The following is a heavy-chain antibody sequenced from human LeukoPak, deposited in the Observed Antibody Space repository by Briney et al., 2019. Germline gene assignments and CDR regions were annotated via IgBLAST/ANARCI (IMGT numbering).Heavy chain of an antibody. Sequence: GGSLRLSCADSGFCFSIYDMNWVRQAPGKGRVWVSSISHISTYIFYADSVKGRFTISRDSAKNSLFLQMNSLRAEDTAVYYCARLLYCGSSSCSKDVYYFDSWGQGALVTVSS. D-gene: IGHD2-15*01. CDR2: ISHISTYI. CDR1: GFCFSIYD. V-gene: IGHV3-21*01. CDR3: ARLLYCGSSSCSKDVYYFDS. J-gene: IGHJ4*02.